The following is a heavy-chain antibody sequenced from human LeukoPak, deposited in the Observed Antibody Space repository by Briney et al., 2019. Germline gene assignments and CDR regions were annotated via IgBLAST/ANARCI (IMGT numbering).Heavy chain of an antibody. V-gene: IGHV4-4*07. CDR2: IYITGST. CDR3: ARLRLTGPRNFDY. Sequence: SETLSLTCSVSGVSISEYYWTWFRQPAGKGLEWIGRIYITGSTNYNPSLKSRVTMSVDTSKNQLSLKLTSLTAADTAVYYCARLRLTGPRNFDYWGQGTLVTVSS. D-gene: IGHD7-27*01. CDR1: GVSISEYY. J-gene: IGHJ4*02.